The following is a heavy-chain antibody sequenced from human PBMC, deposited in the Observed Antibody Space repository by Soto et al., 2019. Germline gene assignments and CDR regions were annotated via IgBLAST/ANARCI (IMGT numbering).Heavy chain of an antibody. V-gene: IGHV3-21*01. D-gene: IGHD4-17*01. J-gene: IGHJ6*02. Sequence: GGSLRLSCAASGFTFSSYSMNWVRQAPGKGLEWVSSISSSSSYIYYADSVKGRFTISRDNAKNSLYLQMNSLRAEDTAVYYCARDNGDSDHYYYYGMDVWGQGTTVTVSS. CDR2: ISSSSSYI. CDR1: GFTFSSYS. CDR3: ARDNGDSDHYYYYGMDV.